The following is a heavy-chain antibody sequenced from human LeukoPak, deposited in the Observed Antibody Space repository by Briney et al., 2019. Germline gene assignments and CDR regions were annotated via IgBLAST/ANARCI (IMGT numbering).Heavy chain of an antibody. CDR3: ARIGNTAMVMVF. CDR1: GFTFSSYG. D-gene: IGHD5-18*01. V-gene: IGHV3-30*02. J-gene: IGHJ4*02. CDR2: IRYDGSNK. Sequence: GGSLRLSCAASGFTFSSYGMHWVRQAPGKGLEWVAFIRYDGSNKYYADSVKGRFTISRDNSKNSLYLQMNSLRAEDTAVYYCARIGNTAMVMVFWGQGTLVTVSS.